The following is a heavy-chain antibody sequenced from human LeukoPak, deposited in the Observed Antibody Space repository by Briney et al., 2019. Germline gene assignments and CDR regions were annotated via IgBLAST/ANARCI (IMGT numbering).Heavy chain of an antibody. V-gene: IGHV4-4*02. D-gene: IGHD4-17*01. J-gene: IGHJ3*02. CDR3: GRHDYGDSSAAFDI. CDR2: IYRTGRT. CDR1: GDSISNNYL. Sequence: SETLTLTCAVSGDSISNNYLWRWVRQFPGKGLEYIGEIYRTGRTNYNPSLKSRVTISIDKSENQFSLNLRSVTAADTAVYYCGRHDYGDSSAAFDIWGQRTMVTVSS.